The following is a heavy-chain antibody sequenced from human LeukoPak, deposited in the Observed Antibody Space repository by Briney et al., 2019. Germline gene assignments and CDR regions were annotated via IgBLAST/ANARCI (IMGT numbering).Heavy chain of an antibody. CDR2: INANSGTT. V-gene: IGHV3-23*01. J-gene: IGHJ5*01. D-gene: IGHD6-19*01. CDR3: AKPISGGLAVTADWFDP. Sequence: GGSLRLSCAASGLAFSFYAMSWLRQPPGKGLEWVSTINANSGTTSYAASARGRSTISRDNSKNTLYLEVNTLRAEDTAVYYCAKPISGGLAVTADWFDPWGQGTLVVVSS. CDR1: GLAFSFYA.